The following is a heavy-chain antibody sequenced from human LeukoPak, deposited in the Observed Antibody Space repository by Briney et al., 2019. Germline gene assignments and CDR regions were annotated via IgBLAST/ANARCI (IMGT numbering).Heavy chain of an antibody. J-gene: IGHJ6*03. D-gene: IGHD3-9*01. CDR3: ARAYYDILTGYYNVDYYYYYYMDV. Sequence: SVKVSCKASGGTFSSYAISWVRQAPGQGLEWMGGIIPIFGTANYAQKLQGRVTMTTDTSTSTAYMELRSLRSDDTAVYYCARAYYDILTGYYNVDYYYYYYMDVWGKGTTVTVSS. CDR1: GGTFSSYA. V-gene: IGHV1-69*05. CDR2: IIPIFGTA.